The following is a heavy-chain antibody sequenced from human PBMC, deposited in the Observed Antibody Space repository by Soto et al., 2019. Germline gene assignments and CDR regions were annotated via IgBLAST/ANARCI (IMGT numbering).Heavy chain of an antibody. V-gene: IGHV1-18*01. CDR3: ARKALEYCSGSSCYPSSIDY. J-gene: IGHJ4*02. CDR2: ISAYNGNT. Sequence: ASVKVSCKASGYTFTSYGISWVRQAPGQGLEWMGWISAYNGNTNYAQKLQGRVTMTTDTSTSTAYMELRSLRSDDTAVYYCARKALEYCSGSSCYPSSIDYWGQGTLVTVS. CDR1: GYTFTSYG. D-gene: IGHD2-15*01.